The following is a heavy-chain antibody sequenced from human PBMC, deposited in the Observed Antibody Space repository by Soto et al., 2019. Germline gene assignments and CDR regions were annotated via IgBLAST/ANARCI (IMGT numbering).Heavy chain of an antibody. J-gene: IGHJ4*02. V-gene: IGHV3-48*02. CDR3: ARLPKGSVVTG. D-gene: IGHD2-21*02. CDR1: GFSFRDHS. Sequence: VQLMESGGGLVYPGASLRLSCETSGFSFRDHSMNWVRQAPGKGLQWVSYISSTGDDIHYADSVKGRFTVSRDNAKNSLFLQMHSLRDDDSAIYYCARLPKGSVVTGWGQGTLVTVSS. CDR2: ISSTGDDI.